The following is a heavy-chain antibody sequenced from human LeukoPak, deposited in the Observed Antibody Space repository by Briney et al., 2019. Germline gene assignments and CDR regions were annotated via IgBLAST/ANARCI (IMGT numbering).Heavy chain of an antibody. CDR2: VRNKPNTYTT. CDR1: GFTFSDHY. V-gene: IGHV3-72*01. D-gene: IGHD4-17*01. CDR3: TRVRPGDYFDY. J-gene: IGHJ4*02. Sequence: SGGSLRLSCAASGFTFSDHYMDWVRQAPGKGLEWVGRVRNKPNTYTTDYAASVKGRFTISRDDSKNSLYLQMNSLKTEDTAVYYCTRVRPGDYFDYWGQGTLVTVSS.